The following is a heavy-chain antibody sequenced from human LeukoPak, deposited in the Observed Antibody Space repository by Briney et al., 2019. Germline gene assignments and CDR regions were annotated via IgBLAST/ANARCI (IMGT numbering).Heavy chain of an antibody. CDR1: GYTLTGLS. D-gene: IGHD3-22*01. CDR2: FDPEDGET. CDR3: ATSRAPYDRAPFDY. J-gene: IGHJ4*02. Sequence: ASVKVSCKVSGYTLTGLSMHWVRQAPGKGLEWMGGFDPEDGETIYAQKFQGRVTMTEDTSTDTAYMELSSLRSEDTAVYYCATSRAPYDRAPFDYWGQGTLVTVSS. V-gene: IGHV1-24*01.